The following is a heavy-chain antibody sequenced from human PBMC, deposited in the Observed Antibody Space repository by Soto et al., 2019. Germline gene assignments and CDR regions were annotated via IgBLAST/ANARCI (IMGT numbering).Heavy chain of an antibody. CDR3: ASQDSSGYDY. Sequence: GGSLRLSCAASGFTFSSYGMHWVRQAPGKGLEWVAFIWHDGGNKFYAESVKGRFTISRDNSKNTLYLQMNSLRAEDTAVYYCASQDSSGYDYWGQGTLVTVSS. CDR1: GFTFSSYG. D-gene: IGHD3-22*01. V-gene: IGHV3-33*01. CDR2: IWHDGGNK. J-gene: IGHJ4*02.